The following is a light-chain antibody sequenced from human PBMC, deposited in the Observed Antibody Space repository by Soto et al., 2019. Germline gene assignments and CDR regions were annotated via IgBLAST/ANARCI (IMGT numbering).Light chain of an antibody. CDR3: MQALQSPRT. Sequence: DIVMTQSPLSLPVTPGEPASISCRSSQSLLHLNGYNYLDWYLQKPGQPPQLLIYFGSNRASGVPDRFSGSGSGTDLTLKISRVGAEDVGVYYCMQALQSPRTFGQGTKVEIK. J-gene: IGKJ1*01. CDR2: FGS. V-gene: IGKV2-28*01. CDR1: QSLLHLNGYNY.